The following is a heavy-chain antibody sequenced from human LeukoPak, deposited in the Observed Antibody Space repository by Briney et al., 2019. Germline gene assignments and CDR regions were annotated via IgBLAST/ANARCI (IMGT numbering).Heavy chain of an antibody. CDR1: GYTXTGYY. V-gene: IGHV1-2*02. CDR3: AREGGRFSEGLGGETGLA. J-gene: IGHJ5*02. CDR2: INPNSGGT. D-gene: IGHD3-16*01. Sequence: ASVKVSCKASGYTXTGYYMHWVRQAPGQGLEWMGWINPNSGGTNYAEKFQDRVTMTRDTSIRTAYMELSRLRSDDTAVYYCAREGGRFSEGLGGETGLAWGQGTLVTVSS.